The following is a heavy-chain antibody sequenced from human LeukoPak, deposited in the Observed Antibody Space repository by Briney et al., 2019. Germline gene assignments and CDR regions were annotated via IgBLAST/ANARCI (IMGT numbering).Heavy chain of an antibody. D-gene: IGHD1-26*01. V-gene: IGHV3-33*01. CDR1: GFTFSSYG. CDR3: ATDRNSGKYYDY. Sequence: GGSLRLSCAASGFTFSSYGMHWVRQAPGKGLEWVAVIWYDGSNQYYVDSVKGRFTVSRDNAKNTLYLQMNSLRAEDTAVYYCATDRNSGKYYDYWGQGTLVTVSS. J-gene: IGHJ4*02. CDR2: IWYDGSNQ.